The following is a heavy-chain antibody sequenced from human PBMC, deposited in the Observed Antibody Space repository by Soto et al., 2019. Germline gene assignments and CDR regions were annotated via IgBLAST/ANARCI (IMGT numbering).Heavy chain of an antibody. D-gene: IGHD3-3*01. CDR1: GFTFSNYN. Sequence: PGGSLRLSCAASGFTFSNYNINWVRQAPGKGLEWVSSISSGSSYLYYADSVKGRFTISRDNAKNSLFLQMNSLRAEDTAVYFCARGEVNYDFWAGERYHGMDVWGQGTTVTVSS. V-gene: IGHV3-21*01. CDR3: ARGEVNYDFWAGERYHGMDV. J-gene: IGHJ6*02. CDR2: ISSGSSYL.